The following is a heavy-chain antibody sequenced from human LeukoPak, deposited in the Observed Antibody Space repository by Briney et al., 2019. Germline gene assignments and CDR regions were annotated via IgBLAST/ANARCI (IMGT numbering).Heavy chain of an antibody. J-gene: IGHJ4*02. CDR3: TRSLNWLREY. D-gene: IGHD3-9*01. Sequence: QPGGPLRLSCAASGFTFSGSTMHWVRQASGKGLEWVGRVGNKSSSSATAYAASVKGRFTISRDDSKDTAYLQMNSLKTEDTAVYYCTRSLNWLREYWGQGTLVTVSS. CDR1: GFTFSGST. CDR2: VGNKSSSSAT. V-gene: IGHV3-73*01.